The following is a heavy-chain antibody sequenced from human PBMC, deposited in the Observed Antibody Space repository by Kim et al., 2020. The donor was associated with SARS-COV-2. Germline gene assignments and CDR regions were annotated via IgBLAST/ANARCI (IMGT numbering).Heavy chain of an antibody. Sequence: GGSLRLSCAASGFTFSSYAMSWVRQAPGKGLEWVSAISGSGGSTYYADSVKGRFTISRDNSKNTLYLQMNSLRAEDTAVYYCANLFGVAYYFDYWGQGTLVTVSS. V-gene: IGHV3-23*01. J-gene: IGHJ4*02. CDR2: ISGSGGST. D-gene: IGHD3-3*01. CDR1: GFTFSSYA. CDR3: ANLFGVAYYFDY.